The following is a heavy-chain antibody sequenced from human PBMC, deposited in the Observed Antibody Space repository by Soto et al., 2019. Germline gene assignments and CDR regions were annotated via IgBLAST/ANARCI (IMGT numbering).Heavy chain of an antibody. J-gene: IGHJ3*02. D-gene: IGHD2-15*01. CDR2: IKSKTDGGTT. CDR3: TRHRYCSGGSCRDDFDI. Sequence: GGSLRLSCAASGFTFSNAWMNWVRQAPGKGLEWVGRIKSKTDGGTTDYAAPVKGRFTISRDDSKNTVYLQMNSLKTEDTAVYYCTRHRYCSGGSCRDDFDIWGQGTMVTVSS. CDR1: GFTFSNAW. V-gene: IGHV3-15*07.